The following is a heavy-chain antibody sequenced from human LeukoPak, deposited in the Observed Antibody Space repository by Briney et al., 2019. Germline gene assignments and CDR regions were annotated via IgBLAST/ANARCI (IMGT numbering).Heavy chain of an antibody. J-gene: IGHJ5*02. CDR2: MNPNSGNT. Sequence: ASVKVSCKASGYTFTNYDINWVRQATGQGLEWMEWMNPNSGNTGYAQKFQGRVTMTRNTSISTAYMELSSLRSEDTAVYYCARGFSYDFWSGSNWFDPWGQGTLVTVSS. V-gene: IGHV1-8*01. CDR1: GYTFTNYD. CDR3: ARGFSYDFWSGSNWFDP. D-gene: IGHD3-3*01.